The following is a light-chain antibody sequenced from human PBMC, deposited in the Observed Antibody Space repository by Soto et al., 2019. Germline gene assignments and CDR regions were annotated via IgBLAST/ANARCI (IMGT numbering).Light chain of an antibody. CDR2: GVS. CDR1: QDIGGF. V-gene: IGKV1-9*01. CDR3: QQLNSYPNT. J-gene: IGKJ2*01. Sequence: DLQLTQSPPFLSASVGDRVTVTCRASQDIGGFLAWYQQKPGEAPKLLIYGVSTLHSGVPSRFSGSGSGTEFTLTISSLQPEDFATYFCQQLNSYPNTFGQGTKLEIK.